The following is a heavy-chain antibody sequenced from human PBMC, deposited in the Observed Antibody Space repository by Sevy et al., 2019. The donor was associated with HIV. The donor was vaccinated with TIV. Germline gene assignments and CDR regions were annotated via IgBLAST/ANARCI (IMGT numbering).Heavy chain of an antibody. V-gene: IGHV3-30-3*01. D-gene: IGHD2-15*01. CDR2: ISYDGSSK. J-gene: IGHJ4*02. CDR1: GFSVSSHA. Sequence: GGSLRLSCAASGFSVSSHAMHWVRQAPGKGLEWVALISYDGSSKYYSDSVKGRLTISRDNSKNTLYLQMNSLRPEDTVLYYCSRDAGYSVGWYPSDYWGQGTLVTVSS. CDR3: SRDAGYSVGWYPSDY.